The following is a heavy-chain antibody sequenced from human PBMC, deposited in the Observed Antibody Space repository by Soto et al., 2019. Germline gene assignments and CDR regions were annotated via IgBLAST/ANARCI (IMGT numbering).Heavy chain of an antibody. CDR1: GGSISSGGYS. CDR2: IYHSGST. V-gene: IGHV4-30-2*01. Sequence: PSETLSLTCAVSGGSISSGGYSWSWIRQPPGKGLEWIGYIYHSGSTYYNPSLKSRVTISVDRSKNQFSLKLSSVTAADTAVYYCASTMVRGVIFDYWGQGTLVTVSS. D-gene: IGHD3-10*01. J-gene: IGHJ4*02. CDR3: ASTMVRGVIFDY.